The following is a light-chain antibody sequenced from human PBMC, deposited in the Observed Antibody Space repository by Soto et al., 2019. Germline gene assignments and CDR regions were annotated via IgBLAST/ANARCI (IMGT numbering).Light chain of an antibody. J-gene: IGLJ2*01. CDR3: CSYAGSYTVV. Sequence: QSALTQPRSVSGSPGQSVTISCTGTSSDVGGYNYVSWYQQHPGKAPKLMIYDVSKRPSGVPDRFSGSKSGNTASLTISGLKDEDEADYYCCSYAGSYTVVFGGGTKLTVL. V-gene: IGLV2-11*01. CDR1: SSDVGGYNY. CDR2: DVS.